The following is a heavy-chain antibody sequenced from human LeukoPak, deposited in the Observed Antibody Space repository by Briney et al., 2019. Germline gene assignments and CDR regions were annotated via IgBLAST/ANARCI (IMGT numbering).Heavy chain of an antibody. D-gene: IGHD3-3*01. J-gene: IGHJ4*02. CDR2: MNRDGSEV. Sequence: PGGSLRLSCAASGFPFAPFWMTWVRQAPGKGPEFVATMNRDGSEVPYGNSLRGRFTISRDNAKNSLYLQMYSLRAEDTAVYYCARGIDEWLYLNYWGQGALVTVSS. CDR1: GFPFAPFW. V-gene: IGHV3-7*04. CDR3: ARGIDEWLYLNY.